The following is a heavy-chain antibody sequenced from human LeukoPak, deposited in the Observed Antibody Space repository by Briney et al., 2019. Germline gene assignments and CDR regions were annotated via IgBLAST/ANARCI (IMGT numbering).Heavy chain of an antibody. Sequence: GGSLRLSCAASGFTFSSYEMNWVRQAPGKGLEWVSYISSSGSTIYYADSLKGRFTISRDNSKTTLYLQMNSLRAEDTAVYYCASSQGYCSSTSCYLDYYYYYMDVWGKGTTVTVSS. J-gene: IGHJ6*03. CDR1: GFTFSSYE. CDR2: ISSSGSTI. V-gene: IGHV3-48*03. CDR3: ASSQGYCSSTSCYLDYYYYYMDV. D-gene: IGHD2-2*01.